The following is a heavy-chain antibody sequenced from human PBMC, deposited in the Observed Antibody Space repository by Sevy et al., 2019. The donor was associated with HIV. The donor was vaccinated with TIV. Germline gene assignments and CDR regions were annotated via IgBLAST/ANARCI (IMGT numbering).Heavy chain of an antibody. J-gene: IGHJ4*02. V-gene: IGHV3-7*01. D-gene: IGHD2-2*01. CDR1: GFTFNTYW. Sequence: GGSLRLSCVASGFTFNTYWMTWVRQAPGKGLEWVANINPDGSEQDYVDSLKGRFTVSRGNAETSLYLHMNSLRVEGTAVYFCARLLWDVVVVPGTTPGQYFDYWGQGTLVTVSS. CDR2: INPDGSEQ. CDR3: ARLLWDVVVVPGTTPGQYFDY.